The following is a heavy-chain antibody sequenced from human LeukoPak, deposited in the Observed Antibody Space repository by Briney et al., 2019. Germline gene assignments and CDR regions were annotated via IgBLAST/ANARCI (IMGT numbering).Heavy chain of an antibody. CDR3: ARVSLDYYGSGSLRLGWFDP. J-gene: IGHJ5*02. V-gene: IGHV1-18*01. Sequence: ASVKVSCKASGYRFNSYGINWVRQAPGQGLEWMGWISVYKGNTNYAQKFQGRVTMTKNTSISTAYMELSSLRSEDTAVYYCARVSLDYYGSGSLRLGWFDPWGQGTLVTVSS. CDR2: ISVYKGNT. D-gene: IGHD3-10*01. CDR1: GYRFNSYG.